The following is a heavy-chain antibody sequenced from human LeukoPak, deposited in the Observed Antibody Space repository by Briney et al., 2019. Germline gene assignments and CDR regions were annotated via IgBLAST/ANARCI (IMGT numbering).Heavy chain of an antibody. J-gene: IGHJ4*02. Sequence: SQTLSLTCTVSGGSISSGSYYSSWIRQPAGKGLEWSGRIYTSGSTNYNPSLKSRVTISVDTSKKQFSLKPSSVTAADTAVSDCARDVYYDIVTDWGQGTLVTFSS. V-gene: IGHV4-61*02. CDR2: IYTSGST. CDR3: ARDVYYDIVTD. D-gene: IGHD3-9*01. CDR1: GGSISSGSYY.